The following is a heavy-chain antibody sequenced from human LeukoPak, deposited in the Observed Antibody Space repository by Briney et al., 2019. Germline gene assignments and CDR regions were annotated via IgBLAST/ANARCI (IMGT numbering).Heavy chain of an antibody. CDR1: GFTFSDYY. Sequence: PGGSLRLSCAASGFTFSDYYMSWIRQAPGKGLEWVSGINWNGGSTGYADSVKGRFTISRDNTKNSLYMQMNSLRAEDTALYYCARGAFNPVVVPAAIDYWGQGTLVTVSS. J-gene: IGHJ4*02. D-gene: IGHD2-2*01. CDR3: ARGAFNPVVVPAAIDY. CDR2: INWNGGST. V-gene: IGHV3-20*04.